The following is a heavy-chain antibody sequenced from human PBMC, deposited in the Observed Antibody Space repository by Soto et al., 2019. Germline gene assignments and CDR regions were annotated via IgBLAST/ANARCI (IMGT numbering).Heavy chain of an antibody. CDR1: GGSISSYY. J-gene: IGHJ6*03. CDR3: ARVVTMVRGVIRYYYYYYMDV. V-gene: IGHV4-59*01. CDR2: IYYSGST. Sequence: PSETLSLTCTVSGGSISSYYWSWIRQPPGKGLEWIGYIYYSGSTNYNPSLKSRVTISVDTSKNQFSLKLSSVTAADTAVYYCARVVTMVRGVIRYYYYYYMDVWGKGTTVTVSS. D-gene: IGHD3-10*01.